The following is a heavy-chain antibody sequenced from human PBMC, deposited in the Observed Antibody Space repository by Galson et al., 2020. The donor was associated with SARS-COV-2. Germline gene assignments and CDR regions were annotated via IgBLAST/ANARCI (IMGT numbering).Heavy chain of an antibody. V-gene: IGHV4-39*07. J-gene: IGHJ3*02. Sequence: KASETLSLTCTVSGGSISSSSYYWGWIRQPPGKGLEWIGSIYYSGSTYYNPSLKSRVTISVDTSKNQFSLKLSSVTAADTAVYYCARYCSSTSCPLNDAFDIWGQGTMVTVSS. CDR3: ARYCSSTSCPLNDAFDI. CDR2: IYYSGST. CDR1: GGSISSSSYY. D-gene: IGHD2-2*01.